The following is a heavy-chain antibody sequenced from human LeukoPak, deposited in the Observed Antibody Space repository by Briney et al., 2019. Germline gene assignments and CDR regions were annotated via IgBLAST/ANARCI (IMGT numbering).Heavy chain of an antibody. CDR2: MNPNSGNT. CDR1: GYTFTSYD. CDR3: ARGFIRGAHLSMIVLVTNPQGTSAAGDY. V-gene: IGHV1-8*01. D-gene: IGHD3-22*01. J-gene: IGHJ4*02. Sequence: ASVKVSCKASGYTFTSYDINWVRQATGQGLEWMGWMNPNSGNTGYAQKFQGRVTMTRNTSVSTAYMELSSLRSEDTAVYYCARGFIRGAHLSMIVLVTNPQGTSAAGDYWGQGTLVTVSS.